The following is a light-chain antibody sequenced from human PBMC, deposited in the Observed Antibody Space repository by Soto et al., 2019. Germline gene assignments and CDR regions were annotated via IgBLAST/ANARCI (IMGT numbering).Light chain of an antibody. V-gene: IGKV1-6*01. CDR3: LQDINYPWT. Sequence: IQMTQSPSSLSASVGDSVTITCRTSQTINNYLNWYQQKPGKPPKVLIYGASNLQSGVPPRFSGSGSGTDFTLAISSLQPEDSATYYCLQDINYPWTFGQGTKVDIK. CDR1: QTINNY. CDR2: GAS. J-gene: IGKJ1*01.